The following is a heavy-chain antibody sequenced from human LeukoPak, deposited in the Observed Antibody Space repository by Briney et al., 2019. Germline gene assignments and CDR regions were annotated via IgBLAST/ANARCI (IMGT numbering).Heavy chain of an antibody. J-gene: IGHJ3*02. V-gene: IGHV3-48*02. CDR2: ITSTSSSV. CDR3: ARDLLWAFDI. CDR1: RFTFSSYS. Sequence: GGPLRLSCAASRFTFSSYSMNWVRQAPGKGLEWVSYITSTSSSVSYADSVKGRFTISRDNAKNSLYLQMDSLRDEDTAVYYCARDLLWAFDIWGQGTMVTVSS.